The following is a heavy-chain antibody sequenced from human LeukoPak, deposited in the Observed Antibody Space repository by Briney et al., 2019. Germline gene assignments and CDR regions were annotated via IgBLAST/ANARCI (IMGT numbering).Heavy chain of an antibody. Sequence: ASVKVSCKASGYTFTSYDINWVRQATGQGLEWMGWMNPNSGNTGYAQKFQGRVTMTRNTSISTAYMELSSLSSEDTAVYYCARAGVYYDYVWGSYRPPDYWGQGTLVTVSS. J-gene: IGHJ4*02. CDR3: ARAGVYYDYVWGSYRPPDY. CDR1: GYTFTSYD. V-gene: IGHV1-8*01. CDR2: MNPNSGNT. D-gene: IGHD3-16*02.